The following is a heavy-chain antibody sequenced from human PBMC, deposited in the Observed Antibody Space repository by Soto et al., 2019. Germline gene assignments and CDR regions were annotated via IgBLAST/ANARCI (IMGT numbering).Heavy chain of an antibody. D-gene: IGHD3-16*01. Sequence: SETLSLTCTVSCGSVSNDNFYWSWIRQPPGKGLEWIGYVHSSGITNYNPSLKRRVTISVDTSRNQFSLRLSSVTAADTAVYYCARGLTMGQLPSHFDHWGQGTLVTVSS. CDR3: ARGLTMGQLPSHFDH. J-gene: IGHJ5*02. CDR1: CGSVSNDNFY. CDR2: VHSSGIT. V-gene: IGHV4-61*01.